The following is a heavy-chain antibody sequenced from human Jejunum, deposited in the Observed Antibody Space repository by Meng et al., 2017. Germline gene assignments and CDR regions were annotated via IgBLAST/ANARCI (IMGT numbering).Heavy chain of an antibody. CDR1: EYSFSNYY. V-gene: IGHV1-46*01. D-gene: IGHD3-16*01. J-gene: IGHJ4*02. CDR2: SNPGGGST. CDR3: VREFRGGNFDY. Sequence: VHCVQLGAGVKNPGASVKVSCKSSEYSFSNYYPYGMRQATGQALALLGVSNPGGGSTNYAQKFQGRVTMTRETSANTVYMELGSLKSEDTAVYYCVREFRGGNFDYWGQGTLFTVSS.